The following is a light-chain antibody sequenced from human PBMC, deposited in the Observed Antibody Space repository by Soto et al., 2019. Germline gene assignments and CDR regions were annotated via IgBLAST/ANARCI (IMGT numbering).Light chain of an antibody. Sequence: DIQMTQSPSTLSASVGDRVTITCRASQTIGSWLAWYQQKPGKAPELLIYDASTLEGGVPSRFSGSGSGTEFSLTITSLQPDDFATFYCQQYSSFPRTLGQGTKVEIK. J-gene: IGKJ1*01. CDR1: QTIGSW. V-gene: IGKV1-5*01. CDR2: DAS. CDR3: QQYSSFPRT.